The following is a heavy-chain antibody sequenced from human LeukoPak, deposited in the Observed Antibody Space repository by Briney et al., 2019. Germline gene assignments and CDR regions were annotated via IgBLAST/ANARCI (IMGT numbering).Heavy chain of an antibody. CDR1: GFTFSRYW. CDR3: ARDDARWEVPFDY. J-gene: IGHJ4*02. V-gene: IGHV3-7*01. D-gene: IGHD1-26*01. Sequence: GGSLRLSCVVSGFTFSRYWMNWVRQAPGKGLEWVASIKQDGSEKKYVDSVKGRFTISRDNAKNSLYLQMNSLRAEDTAVYYCARDDARWEVPFDYWGQGSLVTVSS. CDR2: IKQDGSEK.